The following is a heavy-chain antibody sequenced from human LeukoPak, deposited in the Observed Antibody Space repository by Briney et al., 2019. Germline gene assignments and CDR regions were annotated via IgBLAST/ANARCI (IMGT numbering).Heavy chain of an antibody. CDR2: IIPIFGTA. D-gene: IGHD3-3*01. Sequence: SVKVSCMASGGTFSSYAISWVRQAPGQGLEWMGGIIPIFGTANYAQKFQGRVTITADESTSTAYMELSSLRSEDTAVYYCARGLITIFGVVIIGAFDIWGQGTMVTVSS. CDR3: ARGLITIFGVVIIGAFDI. V-gene: IGHV1-69*13. J-gene: IGHJ3*02. CDR1: GGTFSSYA.